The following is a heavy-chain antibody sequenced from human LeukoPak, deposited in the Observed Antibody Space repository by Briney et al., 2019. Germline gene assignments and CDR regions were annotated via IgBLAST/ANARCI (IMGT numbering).Heavy chain of an antibody. D-gene: IGHD3-16*01. V-gene: IGHV3-9*03. J-gene: IGHJ4*02. CDR3: AEAISLTATAPLDY. Sequence: PGRSLRLSCAASGFTFDDYAMHWVRQAPGKGLEWVSGISWNSGSIGYADSVKGRFTISRDNAKNSLYLQMNSLRAEDMALYYCAEAISLTATAPLDYWGQGTLVTVS. CDR1: GFTFDDYA. CDR2: ISWNSGSI.